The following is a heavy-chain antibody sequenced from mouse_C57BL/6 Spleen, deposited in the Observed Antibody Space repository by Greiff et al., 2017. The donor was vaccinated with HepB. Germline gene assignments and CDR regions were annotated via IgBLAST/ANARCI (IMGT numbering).Heavy chain of an antibody. CDR3: AIWSYDGYAMDY. J-gene: IGHJ4*01. V-gene: IGHV1-53*01. Sequence: QVQLKQPGTELVKPGASVKLSCKASGYTFTSYWMHWVKQRPGQGLEWIGNINPSNGGTNYNEKFKSKATLTVDKSSSTAYMQLSSLTSEDSAVYYCAIWSYDGYAMDYWGQGTSVTVSS. CDR1: GYTFTSYW. D-gene: IGHD2-3*01. CDR2: INPSNGGT.